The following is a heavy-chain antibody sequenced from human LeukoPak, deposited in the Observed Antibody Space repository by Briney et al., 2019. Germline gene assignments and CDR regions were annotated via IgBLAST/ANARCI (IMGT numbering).Heavy chain of an antibody. V-gene: IGHV3-48*01. CDR2: IRADTGDI. CDR3: ARDNMWSFDY. D-gene: IGHD2-21*01. CDR1: GFTFSTYP. Sequence: GGSLRLSCEASGFTFSTYPMNWVRQAPGKGLEWISNIRADTGDIYYADSVRGRFTNSRDNARNSLYLQMNSLRVEDTAVYYCARDNMWSFDYWGQGILVTVSS. J-gene: IGHJ4*02.